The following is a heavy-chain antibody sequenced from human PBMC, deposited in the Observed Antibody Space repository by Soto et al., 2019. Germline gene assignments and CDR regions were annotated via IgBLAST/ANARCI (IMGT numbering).Heavy chain of an antibody. V-gene: IGHV1-69*01. CDR1: GGTFSSYA. CDR2: SIPIFGTA. J-gene: IGHJ6*02. Sequence: QVQLVQSGAEVKKPGSSVKVSCKASGGTFSSYAISWVRQAPGQGLEWMGGSIPIFGTANYAQKFQGRVTITADESTSTAYMELSSLRSEDTAVYYCARDLSESPLSKNYYGMDVWCQRTTVTVSS. CDR3: ARDLSESPLSKNYYGMDV.